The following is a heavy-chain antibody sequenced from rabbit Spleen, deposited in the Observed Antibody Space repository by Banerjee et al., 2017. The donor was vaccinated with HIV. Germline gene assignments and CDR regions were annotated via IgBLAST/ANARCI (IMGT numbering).Heavy chain of an antibody. J-gene: IGHJ4*01. V-gene: IGHV1S7*01. CDR3: ARDSIAYVTSSTYSGYNL. Sequence: QLKESGGGLVQPGGSLKLSCKASGFDFSSYYMSWVRQAPGKGLEWIGYIDPVFDSTYYASWVNDRFTISRDTNENTVSLQLNSLTAADTATYFCARDSIAYVTSSTYSGYNLWGQGTLVTVS. D-gene: IGHD1-1*01. CDR2: IDPVFDST. CDR1: GFDFSSYY.